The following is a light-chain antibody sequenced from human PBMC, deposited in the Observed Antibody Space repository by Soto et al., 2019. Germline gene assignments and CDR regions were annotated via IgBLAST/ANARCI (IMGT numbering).Light chain of an antibody. V-gene: IGLV4-69*01. CDR1: SGHSSYA. Sequence: QLVLTQSPSASASLGASVKLTCTLSSGHSSYAIAWHQQQPEKGPRYSMKVNSDGSHSKGDGIPDRFSGSSSGAERYLTISSLQSEDEADYYCQTWGTGIGVFGGGTKLTVL. J-gene: IGLJ3*02. CDR2: VNSDGSH. CDR3: QTWGTGIGV.